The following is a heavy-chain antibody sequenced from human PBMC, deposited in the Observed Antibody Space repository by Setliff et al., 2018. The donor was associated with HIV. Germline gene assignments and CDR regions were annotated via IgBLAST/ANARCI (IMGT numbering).Heavy chain of an antibody. V-gene: IGHV3-23*01. CDR2: ISGCGSGSRT. J-gene: IGHJ6*03. D-gene: IGHD2-21*01. CDR3: AKHECCGGCYYYMDV. Sequence: AGGSLRLSCTAPGSTFNFFAASWVRQAPGKGLEWISGISGCGSGSRTDYVDSVKGRFTISRDNSKNTLYLQLNSLRPEDTAIYYCAKHECCGGCYYYMDVWGKGTTVTVSS. CDR1: GSTFNFFA.